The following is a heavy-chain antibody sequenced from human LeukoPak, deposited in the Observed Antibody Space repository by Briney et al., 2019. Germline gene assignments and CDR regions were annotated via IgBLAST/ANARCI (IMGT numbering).Heavy chain of an antibody. J-gene: IGHJ3*02. CDR1: GGTFSSYA. CDR2: IYPGDSDI. Sequence: GSSVKVSCKASGGTFSSYAISRVRQMPGKGLEWMGIIYPGDSDIRYSPSFQGQITISVDKSISTAFLQWSSLKTSDTAMYYCARHPAFRHIVGATIGTFDIWGQGTMVTVSS. V-gene: IGHV5-51*01. D-gene: IGHD1-26*01. CDR3: ARHPAFRHIVGATIGTFDI.